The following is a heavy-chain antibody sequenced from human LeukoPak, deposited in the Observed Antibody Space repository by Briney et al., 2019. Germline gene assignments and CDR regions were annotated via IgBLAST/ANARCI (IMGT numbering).Heavy chain of an antibody. Sequence: SETLSLTCTVSGDSNSGNYWSWIRQPPGKGLEWIGYIYYSGSTNYNPSLKSRVTISVDTSKNQFSLKLSSVTAADTAVYYCARVDTAMDDYWGQGTLVTVSS. J-gene: IGHJ4*02. V-gene: IGHV4-59*12. CDR3: ARVDTAMDDY. CDR1: GDSNSGNY. D-gene: IGHD5-18*01. CDR2: IYYSGST.